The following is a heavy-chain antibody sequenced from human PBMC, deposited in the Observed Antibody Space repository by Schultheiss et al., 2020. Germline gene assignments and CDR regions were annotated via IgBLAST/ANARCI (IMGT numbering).Heavy chain of an antibody. V-gene: IGHV3-30*04. CDR2: ISYDGSNK. D-gene: IGHD2-2*02. Sequence: WGSLRLSCAASGFTFSSYAMHWVRQAPGKGLEWVAVISYDGSNKYYADSVKGRFTISRDNAKNSLYLQMNSLRAEDTAVYHCARDGVVVPAAILYYYYGMDVCGQGTTVTVSS. CDR1: GFTFSSYA. CDR3: ARDGVVVPAAILYYYYGMDV. J-gene: IGHJ6*02.